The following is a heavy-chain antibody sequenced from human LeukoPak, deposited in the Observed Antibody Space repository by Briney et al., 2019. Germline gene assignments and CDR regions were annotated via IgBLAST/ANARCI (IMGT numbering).Heavy chain of an antibody. D-gene: IGHD3-22*01. Sequence: GGSLRLSCAAPGFTFSSYGMHWVRQAPGKGLEWVAFIRYDGSNKYYADSVKGRFTISRDNSKNTLYLQMNSLRAEDTAVYYCAKADLYYYDSSGYDFDYWGQGTLVTVSS. V-gene: IGHV3-30*02. CDR2: IRYDGSNK. CDR3: AKADLYYYDSSGYDFDY. J-gene: IGHJ4*02. CDR1: GFTFSSYG.